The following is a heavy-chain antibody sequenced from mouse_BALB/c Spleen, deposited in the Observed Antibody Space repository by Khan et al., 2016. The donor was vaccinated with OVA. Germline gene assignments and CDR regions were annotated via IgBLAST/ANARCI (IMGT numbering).Heavy chain of an antibody. CDR3: AGGHDGDAFAH. V-gene: IGHV5-4*02. Sequence: EVELVESGGGLVKPGGSLKLSCAASGFTFSDFYMYWVRQTPEKRLEWVATISDGGSYIYYSDNVKGRFIISSDNTKNNLYLQMSSLKSEDTTLYYGAGGHDGDAFAHWGHGTLVTVS. CDR1: GFTFSDFY. D-gene: IGHD2-13*01. CDR2: ISDGGSYI. J-gene: IGHJ3*01.